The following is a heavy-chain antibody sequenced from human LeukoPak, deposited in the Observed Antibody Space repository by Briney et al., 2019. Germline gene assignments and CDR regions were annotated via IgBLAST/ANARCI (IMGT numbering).Heavy chain of an antibody. J-gene: IGHJ3*02. V-gene: IGHV5-51*01. CDR1: GYSFTSYW. CDR2: IYPGDSDT. Sequence: GESLKISCKGSGYSFTSYWIGWVRQMPGKGLEWMGIIYPGDSDTRYSPSFQGQVTISADKSISTAYLQWSSLKASDTAMYYCARHGRFTMVRGVIITEFNDAFDIWGQGTMVTVSS. CDR3: ARHGRFTMVRGVIITEFNDAFDI. D-gene: IGHD3-10*01.